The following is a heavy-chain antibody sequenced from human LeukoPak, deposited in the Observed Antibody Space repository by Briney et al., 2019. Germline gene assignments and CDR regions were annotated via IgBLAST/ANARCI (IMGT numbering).Heavy chain of an antibody. J-gene: IGHJ3*02. CDR2: FDPEDGET. V-gene: IGHV1-24*01. Sequence: ASVKVSCKVSGYTLTELSMHWVRQAPGTGLEWMGGFDPEDGETIYAQKFQGRVTMTEDTSTDTAYMELSSLRSEDTAVYYSAATKYYDILTGYPTPGAFDIWGQGTMVTVSS. CDR1: GYTLTELS. CDR3: AATKYYDILTGYPTPGAFDI. D-gene: IGHD3-9*01.